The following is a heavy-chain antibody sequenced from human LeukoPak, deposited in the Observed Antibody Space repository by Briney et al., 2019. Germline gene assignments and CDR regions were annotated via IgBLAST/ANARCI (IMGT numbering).Heavy chain of an antibody. Sequence: ASVTVSCKVSGKSLSELSIQWVRQAPGKRLECMGGFDPEEAKMVYAQNFQGRVTMTEDTSTQTAYMELSGLTSDDTAVYYCTTRSGDFWSGFVNWGQGTLVTVSS. J-gene: IGHJ4*02. V-gene: IGHV1-24*01. CDR2: FDPEEAKM. CDR3: TTRSGDFWSGFVN. CDR1: GKSLSELS. D-gene: IGHD3-3*01.